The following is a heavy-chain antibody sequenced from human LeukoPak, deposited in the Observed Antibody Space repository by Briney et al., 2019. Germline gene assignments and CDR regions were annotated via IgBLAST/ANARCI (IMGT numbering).Heavy chain of an antibody. D-gene: IGHD3-10*01. Sequence: GGPLRLSCAASGFTFSSYWMHWVRQAPGKGLVWVTRINSDGSSTSYADSVKGRFTISRDNTRSTLYLQMNSLRAEDTGVYYCARGAGGPRDYWGQGTLVTVSS. V-gene: IGHV3-74*01. J-gene: IGHJ4*02. CDR1: GFTFSSYW. CDR3: ARGAGGPRDY. CDR2: INSDGSST.